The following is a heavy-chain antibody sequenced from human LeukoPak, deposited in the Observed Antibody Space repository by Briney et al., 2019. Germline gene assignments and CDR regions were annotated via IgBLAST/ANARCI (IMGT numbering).Heavy chain of an antibody. D-gene: IGHD6-13*01. J-gene: IGHJ4*02. CDR3: ARDHSRNFDY. V-gene: IGHV1-2*02. Sequence: GASVKVSCKASGYTFSGYYMHWMRQAPGQGLEWMGWINPNSGGTNYAQKFQGRVTMLRDTSISTAYMELSKLRSDDTAVYYCARDHSRNFDYWGQGTLVTVSS. CDR1: GYTFSGYY. CDR2: INPNSGGT.